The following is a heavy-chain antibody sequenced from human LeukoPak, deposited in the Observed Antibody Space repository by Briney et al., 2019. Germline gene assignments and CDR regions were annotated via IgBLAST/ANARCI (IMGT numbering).Heavy chain of an antibody. J-gene: IGHJ2*01. CDR1: GYTFTSYG. Sequence: ASVKVSCKASGYTFTSYGISWVRQAPGQGLEWMGWISAYNGNTNYAQKLQGRVTMTTDTSTNTAYMELRSLRSDDTAVYYCARDTGLRYFDWLSLQPNWYFDLWGRGTLVTVSS. CDR2: ISAYNGNT. D-gene: IGHD3-9*01. CDR3: ARDTGLRYFDWLSLQPNWYFDL. V-gene: IGHV1-18*01.